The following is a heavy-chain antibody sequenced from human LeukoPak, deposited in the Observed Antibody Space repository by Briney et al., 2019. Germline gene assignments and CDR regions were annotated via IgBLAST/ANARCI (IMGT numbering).Heavy chain of an antibody. CDR2: VRYDGSNK. CDR1: GFTFSAYG. Sequence: PGGSLRLSCAASGFTFSAYGMHWVRQAPGKGLEWVAFVRYDGSNKYYADSVMGRFTISRDYSRNMLYLQMDSLSAEDTAVYYCARDAHSSSWEYWGQGTLVTVSS. D-gene: IGHD6-13*01. CDR3: ARDAHSSSWEY. J-gene: IGHJ4*02. V-gene: IGHV3-30*02.